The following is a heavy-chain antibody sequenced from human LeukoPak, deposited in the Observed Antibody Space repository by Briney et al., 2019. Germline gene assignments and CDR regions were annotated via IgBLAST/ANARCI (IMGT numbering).Heavy chain of an antibody. CDR1: GFTFSNAW. CDR2: IKSKTDGGTT. Sequence: GGSLRLSCAASGFTFSNAWMSWVRQAPGKGLEWVGRIKSKTDGGTTDYAAPGKGRFTISRDDSKNTLYLQINSLKTEDTAVYYCTTEYYGSGSYYTDYWGQGTLVTVSS. J-gene: IGHJ4*02. V-gene: IGHV3-15*01. D-gene: IGHD3-10*01. CDR3: TTEYYGSGSYYTDY.